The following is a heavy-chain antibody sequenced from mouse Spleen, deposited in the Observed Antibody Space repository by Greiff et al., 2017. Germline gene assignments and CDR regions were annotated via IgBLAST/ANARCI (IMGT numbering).Heavy chain of an antibody. CDR2: ISSGGSYT. V-gene: IGHV5-6*01. D-gene: IGHD3-2*02. J-gene: IGHJ2*01. CDR3: ASTAQGRDY. Sequence: EVKVVESGGDLVKPGGSLKLSCAASGFTFSSYGMSWVRQTPDKRLEWVATISSGGSYTYYPDSVKGRFTISRDNAKNTLYLQMSSLKSEDTAMYYCASTAQGRDYWGQGTTLTVSS. CDR1: GFTFSSYG.